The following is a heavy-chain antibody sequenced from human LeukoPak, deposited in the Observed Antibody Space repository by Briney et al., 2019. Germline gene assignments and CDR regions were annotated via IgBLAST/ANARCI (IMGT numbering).Heavy chain of an antibody. V-gene: IGHV4-34*01. CDR2: INHSGST. CDR1: GGSISSYY. Sequence: SSETLSLTCTVSGGSISSYYWSWIRQPPGKGLEWIGEINHSGSTNYNPSLKSRVTISVDTSKNQFSLKLSSVTAADTAVYYCASLKIDDYGDYYFDYWGQGTLVTVSS. D-gene: IGHD4-17*01. CDR3: ASLKIDDYGDYYFDY. J-gene: IGHJ4*02.